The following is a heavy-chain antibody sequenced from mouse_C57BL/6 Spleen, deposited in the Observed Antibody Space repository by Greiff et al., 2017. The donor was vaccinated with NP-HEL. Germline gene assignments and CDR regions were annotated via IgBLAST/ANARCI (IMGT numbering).Heavy chain of an antibody. V-gene: IGHV1-82*01. CDR1: GYAFSSSW. Sequence: PLQQSGPELVKPGASVKISCKASGYAFSSSWMNWVKQRPGKGLEWIGRIYPGDGDTNYNGKFKGKATLTADKSSSTAYMQLSSLTSEDSAVYFCARGNWDDYWGQGTTLTVSS. D-gene: IGHD4-1*01. J-gene: IGHJ2*01. CDR2: IYPGDGDT. CDR3: ARGNWDDY.